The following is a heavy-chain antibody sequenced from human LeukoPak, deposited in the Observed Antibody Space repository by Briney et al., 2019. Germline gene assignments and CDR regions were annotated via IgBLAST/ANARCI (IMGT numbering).Heavy chain of an antibody. CDR2: VYYSGSA. CDR3: ARGGYDFWSGYYTDY. J-gene: IGHJ4*02. V-gene: IGHV4-59*02. D-gene: IGHD3-3*01. Sequence: SETLSLTCTVSGDSVTTYYWSWIRQPPGKGLEWLGYVYYSGSATYNPSLKSRVTISVDTSKNQFSLKLSSVTAADTAVYYCARGGYDFWSGYYTDYWGQGTLVTVSS. CDR1: GDSVTTYY.